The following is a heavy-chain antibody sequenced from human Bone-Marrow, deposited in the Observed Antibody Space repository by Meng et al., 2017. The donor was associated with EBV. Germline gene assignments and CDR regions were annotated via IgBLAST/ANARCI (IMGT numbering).Heavy chain of an antibody. CDR3: ARESGRGYTPDY. V-gene: IGHV1-69*01. Sequence: QVERVQSGGEVKKPGASVKVFCKASGYTFSGYYMHWVRQAPGQGLEWMGGFLPILGAPNYAETFQDRVTITADESTSTAYMELSSLRPDDTAVYYCARESGRGYTPDYWGQGTLVTVSS. CDR1: GYTFSGYY. CDR2: FLPILGAP. D-gene: IGHD3-10*01. J-gene: IGHJ4*02.